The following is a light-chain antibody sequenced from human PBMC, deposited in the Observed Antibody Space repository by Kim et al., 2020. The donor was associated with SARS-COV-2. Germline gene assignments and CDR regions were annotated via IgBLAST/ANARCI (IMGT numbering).Light chain of an antibody. J-gene: IGLJ2*01. CDR1: SNNVGNQG. Sequence: QTAALTCTGNSNNVGNQGAAWLQQHQGHPPKLLSYRNNNRPSGISERFSASRSGDTASLTITGLQPEDEADYYCSAWDSSLSAWVFGGGTQLTVL. CDR2: RNN. V-gene: IGLV10-54*01. CDR3: SAWDSSLSAWV.